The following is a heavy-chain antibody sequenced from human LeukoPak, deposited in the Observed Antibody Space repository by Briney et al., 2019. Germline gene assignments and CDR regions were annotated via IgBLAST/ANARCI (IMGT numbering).Heavy chain of an antibody. V-gene: IGHV3-7*01. D-gene: IGHD1-26*01. CDR3: ARDPSYSENLDY. J-gene: IGHJ4*02. Sequence: TGGFLRLSFAASGFTFSSYWLSWVRQAPGKGLEWVANIRKDGSEKYYVDSVKGRFTISRDNAKTSLYLQMNSLRAEDMAVYYCARDPSYSENLDYWGQGTLVTVSS. CDR2: IRKDGSEK. CDR1: GFTFSSYW.